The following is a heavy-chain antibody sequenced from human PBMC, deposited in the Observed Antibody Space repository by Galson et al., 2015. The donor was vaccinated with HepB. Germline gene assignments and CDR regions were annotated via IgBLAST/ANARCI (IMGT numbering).Heavy chain of an antibody. CDR2: INAGNGNT. J-gene: IGHJ4*02. CDR1: GYTFTSYA. V-gene: IGHV1-3*01. CDR3: ARDSGYCSGGSCYSVAGDFDY. D-gene: IGHD2-15*01. Sequence: SVKVSCKASGYTFTSYAMRWVRQAPGQRLEWMGWINAGNGNTKYSQKFQGRVTITRDTSASTAYMELSSLRSEDTAVYYCARDSGYCSGGSCYSVAGDFDYWGQGTLVTVSS.